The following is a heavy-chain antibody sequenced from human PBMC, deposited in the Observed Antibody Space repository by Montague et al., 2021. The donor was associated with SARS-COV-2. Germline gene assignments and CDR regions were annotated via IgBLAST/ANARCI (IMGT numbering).Heavy chain of an antibody. CDR2: MHYRGST. CDR1: GGSVSPYY. V-gene: IGHV4-59*02. D-gene: IGHD5-18*01. CDR3: ARGRDERGYSFGCYYFDL. J-gene: IGHJ4*02. Sequence: SETLSLTCTISGGSVSPYYWSWIRQPPGKGLEWIGYMHYRGSTNYNPSLESRVTVSLDTSENQFSLKLTSVTAAETAVYFCARGRDERGYSFGCYYFDLWGQGTLVTVSS.